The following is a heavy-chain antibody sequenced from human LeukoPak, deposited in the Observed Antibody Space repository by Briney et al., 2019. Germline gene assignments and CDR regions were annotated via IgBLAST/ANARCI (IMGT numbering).Heavy chain of an antibody. D-gene: IGHD3-22*01. CDR3: ARDHHRRLYDSQARDTFDF. J-gene: IGHJ3*01. V-gene: IGHV3-30*02. CDR1: GFTFSSYG. CDR2: IRYDGSNK. Sequence: GGSLRLSYAASGFTFSSYGMHWVRQAPGKGLEWVAFIRYDGSNKYYADSVKGRFTIPRDNAKNSLYLQMNSLRAEDTAVYYCARDHHRRLYDSQARDTFDFWGQGTMVTVSS.